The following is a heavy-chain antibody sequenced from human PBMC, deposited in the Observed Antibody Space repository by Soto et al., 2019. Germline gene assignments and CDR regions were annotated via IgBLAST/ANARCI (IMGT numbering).Heavy chain of an antibody. J-gene: IGHJ3*02. CDR1: GFTFSSYT. V-gene: IGHV3-21*02. CDR3: AREPSLYSSRWSGEAFDI. D-gene: IGHD6-13*01. CDR2: ISSTGSFI. Sequence: EVQLVESGGGLVKPGGSMRLSCAASGFTFSSYTMNWVRQAPGKGLEWVSSISSTGSFIFYEDSVKGRFTISRDIAKNSLYLQMNSLRVEDTAVYYCAREPSLYSSRWSGEAFDIWGQGTMVTVSS.